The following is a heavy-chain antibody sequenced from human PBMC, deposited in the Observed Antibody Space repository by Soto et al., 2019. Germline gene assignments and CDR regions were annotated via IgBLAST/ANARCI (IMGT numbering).Heavy chain of an antibody. V-gene: IGHV3-48*02. CDR2: ITSSSSTM. J-gene: IGHJ4*02. Sequence: PGGSLRLSCAASGFTFSSYSMNWVRQAPGKGLEWVSYITSSSSTMYYADSVKGRFTISRDNAKNSLYLQMNSLRDEDTAVYYCARDRRDSSGWPIFDYWGQGTLVTVSS. CDR1: GFTFSSYS. D-gene: IGHD6-19*01. CDR3: ARDRRDSSGWPIFDY.